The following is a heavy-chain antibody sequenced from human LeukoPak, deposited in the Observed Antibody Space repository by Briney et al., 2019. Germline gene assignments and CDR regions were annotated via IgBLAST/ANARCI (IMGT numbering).Heavy chain of an antibody. CDR2: ISGSGGST. CDR1: GFTFSSYA. J-gene: IGHJ6*02. V-gene: IGHV3-23*01. Sequence: GGSLRLSCAASGFTFSSYAMSWVCQAPGKGLEWVSAISGSGGSTYYADSVKGRFTFSRDNSKNTLYLQMNSLRAEDTAVYYCAKDQGDVYHYYGMDVWGQGTTVTASS. CDR3: AKDQGDVYHYYGMDV. D-gene: IGHD3-16*01.